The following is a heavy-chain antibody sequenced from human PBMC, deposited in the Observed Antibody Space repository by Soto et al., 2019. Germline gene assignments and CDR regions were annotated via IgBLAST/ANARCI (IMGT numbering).Heavy chain of an antibody. J-gene: IGHJ4*02. CDR3: ARDPYTLYYFDY. CDR2: MSFDGNNK. V-gene: IGHV3-30-3*01. Sequence: GSLRLSCAASGFTFSTYTLHWVRQAPGKGLEWVAVMSFDGNNKYYADSVKGRFTISRDNSKNTLYLQLNSLRAEDTAVYYCARDPYTLYYFDYWGQGTLVTVSS. D-gene: IGHD2-2*02. CDR1: GFTFSTYT.